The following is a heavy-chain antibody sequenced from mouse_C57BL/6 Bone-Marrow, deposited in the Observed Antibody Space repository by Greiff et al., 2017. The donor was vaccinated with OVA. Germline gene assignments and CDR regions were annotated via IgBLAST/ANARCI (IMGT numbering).Heavy chain of an antibody. Sequence: VQLQQPGAELVRPGSSVKLSCKASGYTFTSYWMDWVKQRPGQGPEWIGNIYPSDRETHYNQKFKDKAPLPVDKSSSTAYMQVSSLTYEDSAVYYCARFCYDYVSYWGQGTTLTVSS. CDR3: ARFCYDYVSY. CDR1: GYTFTSYW. D-gene: IGHD2-4*01. CDR2: IYPSDRET. V-gene: IGHV1-61*01. J-gene: IGHJ2*01.